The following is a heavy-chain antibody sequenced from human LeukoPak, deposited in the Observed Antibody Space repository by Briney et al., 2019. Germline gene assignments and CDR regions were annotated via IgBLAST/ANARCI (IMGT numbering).Heavy chain of an antibody. CDR2: IYYSGST. Sequence: PSETLSLTCTVSGGSISSSSYYWGWIRQPPGKGLEWIGSIYYSGSTYYNPSLKSRVTISVDTSKNQFSLKLSSVTAADTAVYYCGGAYDYIWGSYRPYGYSWFDPWGQGTLVTVSS. J-gene: IGHJ5*02. CDR1: GGSISSSSYY. V-gene: IGHV4-39*01. D-gene: IGHD3-16*02. CDR3: GGAYDYIWGSYRPYGYSWFDP.